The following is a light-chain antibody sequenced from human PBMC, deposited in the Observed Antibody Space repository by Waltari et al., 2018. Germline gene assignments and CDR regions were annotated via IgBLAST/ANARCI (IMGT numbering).Light chain of an antibody. V-gene: IGLV2-14*03. J-gene: IGLJ3*02. CDR1: SSDVGAYNY. CDR2: DVT. CDR3: SSYTGRPIMV. Sequence: QSALTQPASVSGSPGQSITLSCTGTSSDVGAYNYVFWYQQHAGKAPTLMIYDVTKRPSGVSTRFSGSKSGNTASLTISGLQAEDEADYYCSSYTGRPIMVFGGGTKLTVL.